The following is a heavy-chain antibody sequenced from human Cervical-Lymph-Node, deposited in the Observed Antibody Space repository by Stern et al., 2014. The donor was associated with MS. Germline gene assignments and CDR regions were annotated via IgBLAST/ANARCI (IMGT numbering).Heavy chain of an antibody. J-gene: IGHJ2*01. CDR2: ISTGGNTK. D-gene: IGHD3-16*01. CDR3: AKEGQFAYWFFDF. CDR1: GFTFSSYG. V-gene: IGHV3-30*18. Sequence: VQLVESGGGVVQPGRSLRLSCAASGFTFSSYGMHWVRQAPGKGLELVAVISTGGNTKYYADSVKGRFTLSRDNSMNTVYLQMNSLRPDDTAVYYCAKEGQFAYWFFDFWGRGTLVTVSS.